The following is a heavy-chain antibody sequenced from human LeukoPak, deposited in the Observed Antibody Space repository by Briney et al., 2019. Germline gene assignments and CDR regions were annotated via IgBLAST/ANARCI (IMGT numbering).Heavy chain of an antibody. CDR2: ISSSGRTI. CDR3: ARANPHCSGGSCFRPLDY. J-gene: IGHJ4*02. D-gene: IGHD2-15*01. V-gene: IGHV3-11*01. Sequence: GGSLRLSCAASGFTFSDYYMSWIRQAPGKGLEWLSYISSSGRTIYYADPLKGRFTISRDNAKNSLYLQMNSLRAEDTAVYYCARANPHCSGGSCFRPLDYWGQGTLVTVSS. CDR1: GFTFSDYY.